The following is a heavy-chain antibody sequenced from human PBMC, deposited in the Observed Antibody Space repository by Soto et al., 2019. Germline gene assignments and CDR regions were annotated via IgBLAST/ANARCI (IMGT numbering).Heavy chain of an antibody. CDR2: IYYSGST. CDR3: ARDTRGDFWSGYPV. J-gene: IGHJ6*02. D-gene: IGHD3-3*01. CDR1: VGSIISYY. V-gene: IGHV4-59*01. Sequence: KTSETLSLTCTFSVGSIISYYWSWIRQPPGKGLEWIGYIYYSGSTNYNPSLKSRVTISVDTSKNQFSLKLSSVTAADTAVYYCARDTRGDFWSGYPVWGQGTTVTVSS.